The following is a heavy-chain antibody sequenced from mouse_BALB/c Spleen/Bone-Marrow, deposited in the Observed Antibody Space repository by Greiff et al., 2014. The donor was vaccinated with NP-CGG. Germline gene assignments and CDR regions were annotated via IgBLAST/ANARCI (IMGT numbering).Heavy chain of an antibody. CDR2: INPYNGGT. Sequence: DVHLVESGPELVKPGASMKISCKASGYLFTGYTMNWVKQSHGKSLEWIGLINPYNGGTSYNQKFKGKATLTVDKSSSTAYMELLSLTSEDSAVYYCARDYYGSSYGFAYWGQGTLVTVSA. V-gene: IGHV1-18*01. CDR1: GYLFTGYT. D-gene: IGHD1-1*01. CDR3: ARDYYGSSYGFAY. J-gene: IGHJ3*01.